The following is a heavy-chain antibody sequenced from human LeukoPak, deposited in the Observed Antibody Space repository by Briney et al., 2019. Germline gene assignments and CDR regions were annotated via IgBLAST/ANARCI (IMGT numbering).Heavy chain of an antibody. CDR1: GYTFTAYY. D-gene: IGHD2-2*01. V-gene: IGHV1-2*02. CDR3: AKARGLYCSSTSCYDCDV. Sequence: ASVKVSCKASGYTFTAYYIHWVRQAPGQGLEWVGWINPNSGGTNYAQKFQGRVTLTRDTSITTAHMELSRLRSDDTAVYYCAKARGLYCSSTSCYDCDVWGKGTTVTVSS. CDR2: INPNSGGT. J-gene: IGHJ6*04.